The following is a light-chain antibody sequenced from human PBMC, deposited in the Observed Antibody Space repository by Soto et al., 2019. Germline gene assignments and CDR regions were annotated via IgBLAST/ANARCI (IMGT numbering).Light chain of an antibody. CDR1: QSISSY. J-gene: IGKJ4*01. V-gene: IGKV1-39*01. CDR2: AAS. Sequence: DIQMTQSPSSLSASVGDRVTITCRASQSISSYLNWYQQKPGKAPKLLIYAASSLQSWVPARFSGSVSGTDFTLTISSLQPEYFATYYCQHIYSTPPAFSGGTMTEIK. CDR3: QHIYSTPPA.